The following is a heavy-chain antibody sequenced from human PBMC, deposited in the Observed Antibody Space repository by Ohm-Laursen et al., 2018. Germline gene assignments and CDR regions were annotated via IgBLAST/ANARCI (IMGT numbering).Heavy chain of an antibody. J-gene: IGHJ6*02. CDR1: GYTFTSYG. CDR3: ARDGGYCSGGSCYYYGMDV. D-gene: IGHD2-15*01. CDR2: INPNSGGT. Sequence: ASVKVSCKSSGYTFTSYGISWVRQAPGQGLEWMGWINPNSGGTNYAQKFQGRVTMTRDTSISTAYMELSRLRSDDTAVYYCARDGGYCSGGSCYYYGMDVWGQGTTVTVSS. V-gene: IGHV1-2*02.